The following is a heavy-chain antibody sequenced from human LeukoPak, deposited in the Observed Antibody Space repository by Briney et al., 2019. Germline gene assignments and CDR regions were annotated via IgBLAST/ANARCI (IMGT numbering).Heavy chain of an antibody. CDR2: INGDGSSR. D-gene: IGHD6-13*01. CDR3: ASASSHRIAAGGDS. CDR1: GFTFSNYW. Sequence: GGSLRLSCAASGFTFSNYWMHWVRQAPGKGLVWVSRINGDGSSRNYADSVKGRFTISRDNAKNTLYLQMNSLRAEDTAVYYCASASSHRIAAGGDSWGQGTQVTVSS. J-gene: IGHJ4*02. V-gene: IGHV3-74*01.